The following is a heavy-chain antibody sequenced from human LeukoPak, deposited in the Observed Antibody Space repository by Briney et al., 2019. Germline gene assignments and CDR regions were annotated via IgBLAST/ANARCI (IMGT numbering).Heavy chain of an antibody. J-gene: IGHJ4*02. V-gene: IGHV3-21*01. Sequence: GGSLRLSCAASGFSFSTYRMNWVRQGPGKGLEWVSSISSSSSYIYYADSVKGRFTISRDNAKNSLYLQMNSPRAEDTAVYYWARSYGDYAPPRDWGQGTLVTVSP. CDR2: ISSSSSYI. D-gene: IGHD4-17*01. CDR1: GFSFSTYR. CDR3: ARSYGDYAPPRD.